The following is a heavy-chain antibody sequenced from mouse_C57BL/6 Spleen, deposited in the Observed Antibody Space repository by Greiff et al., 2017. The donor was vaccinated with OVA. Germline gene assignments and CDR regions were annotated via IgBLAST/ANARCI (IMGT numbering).Heavy chain of an antibody. CDR1: GYTFTSYW. V-gene: IGHV1-50*01. D-gene: IGHD3-1*01. CDR2: IDPSDSYT. CDR3: AKRAHSFDY. Sequence: QVHVKQPGAELVKPGASVKLSCKASGYTFTSYWMQWVKQRPGQGLEWIGEIDPSDSYTNYNQKFKGKATLTVDTSSSTAYMQLSSLTSEASAVYYCAKRAHSFDYRGQGTTLTVSS. J-gene: IGHJ2*01.